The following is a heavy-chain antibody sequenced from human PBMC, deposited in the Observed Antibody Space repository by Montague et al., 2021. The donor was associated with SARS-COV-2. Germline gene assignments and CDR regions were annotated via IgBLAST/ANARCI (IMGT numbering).Heavy chain of an antibody. CDR1: GYTLTELS. D-gene: IGHD5-18*01. Sequence: SVKVSCKVSGYTLTELSMHWVRQAPGKGREWMGGFDPEDGETIYAQRFQGRVTMTEDTSTDTAYMELSSLRSEDTAVYYCATTTAMVLGDWFDPWGQGTLVTVSS. CDR2: FDPEDGET. CDR3: ATTTAMVLGDWFDP. J-gene: IGHJ5*02. V-gene: IGHV1-24*01.